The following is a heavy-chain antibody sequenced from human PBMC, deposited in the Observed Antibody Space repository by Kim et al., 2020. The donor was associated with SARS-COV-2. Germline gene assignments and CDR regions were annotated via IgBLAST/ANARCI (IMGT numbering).Heavy chain of an antibody. Sequence: STFYADSVKGRFTISGDNAKNTLYLQMNSLRAEDTAVYFCAKEGPLAAFDMWGQGTMVTVSS. CDR2: ST. CDR3: AKEGPLAAFDM. J-gene: IGHJ3*02. V-gene: IGHV3-23*01.